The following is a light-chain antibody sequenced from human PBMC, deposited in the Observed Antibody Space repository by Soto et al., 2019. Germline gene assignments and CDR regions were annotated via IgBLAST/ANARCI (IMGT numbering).Light chain of an antibody. CDR2: GAS. CDR3: QQYGGSPIT. J-gene: IGKJ5*01. CDR1: QSVSRR. Sequence: DIVLTQSPGTLSLSPGGRATLSCRASQSVSRRLAWYQQRPGQSPRLLISGASMRASGVPVRFIGSGSGTDFTLTITRLEPEDFAVYYCQQYGGSPITFGLGTRLEIK. V-gene: IGKV3-20*01.